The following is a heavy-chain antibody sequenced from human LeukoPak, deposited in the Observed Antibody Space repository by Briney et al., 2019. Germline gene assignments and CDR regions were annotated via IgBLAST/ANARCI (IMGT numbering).Heavy chain of an antibody. J-gene: IGHJ4*02. CDR3: TRVVNGGHFDY. D-gene: IGHD2-8*01. V-gene: IGHV4-59*01. CDR1: GASINNYY. Sequence: SETLSLTCSVSGASINNYYWTWIRQPPGKGLEWIGYVYHTGASGYHPSLKSRVAMSLDTSKNQVSLNLRSVTAADTAEYFCTRVVNGGHFDYWGQGTLVTVSS. CDR2: VYHTGAS.